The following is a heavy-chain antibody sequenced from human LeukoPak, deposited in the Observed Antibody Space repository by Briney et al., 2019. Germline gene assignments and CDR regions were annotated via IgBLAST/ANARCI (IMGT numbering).Heavy chain of an antibody. Sequence: GGSLRLSCAASGFNFNTYTMNWVRQAPGKGLEWVSSISSDSSYIYYADAVHGRFTVSRDNAKYSLYLQMNSLRAEDTAVYYCATYSSSNGREFQYWGQGTLVTVSS. D-gene: IGHD2-2*01. V-gene: IGHV3-21*01. CDR1: GFNFNTYT. J-gene: IGHJ1*01. CDR3: ATYSSSNGREFQY. CDR2: ISSDSSYI.